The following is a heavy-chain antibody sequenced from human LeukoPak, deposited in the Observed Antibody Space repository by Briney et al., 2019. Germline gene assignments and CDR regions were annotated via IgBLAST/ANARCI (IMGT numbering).Heavy chain of an antibody. CDR3: ARDPGDY. D-gene: IGHD3-10*01. J-gene: IGHJ4*02. V-gene: IGHV1-2*02. CDR2: IDPNNGGT. CDR1: GFTFTGYY. Sequence: GASVKVSCKASGFTFTGYYMHWVRQAPGQGLEWMGWIDPNNGGTNYAQTFQDRVTMTRDTSISTAYMELSRLRSDDTAVYYCARDPGDYWGQGTLVTVSS.